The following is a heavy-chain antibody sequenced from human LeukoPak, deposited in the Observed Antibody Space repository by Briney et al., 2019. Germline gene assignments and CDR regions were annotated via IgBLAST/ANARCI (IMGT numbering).Heavy chain of an antibody. D-gene: IGHD6-19*01. Sequence: GGSLRLSCAASGFTFSSYSMNWVRQAPGKGLEWVSSISSSSSYIYYADSVKGRFTISRDNAKNSLYLQMNSLRAEDTAVYYCASVIAVAGTGAFDIWGQGTMVTVSS. CDR3: ASVIAVAGTGAFDI. CDR1: GFTFSSYS. J-gene: IGHJ3*02. CDR2: ISSSSSYI. V-gene: IGHV3-21*01.